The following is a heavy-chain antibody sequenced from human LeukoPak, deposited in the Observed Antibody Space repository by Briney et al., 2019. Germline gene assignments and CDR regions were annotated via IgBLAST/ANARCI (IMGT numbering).Heavy chain of an antibody. CDR2: ISGSGGST. Sequence: GGSLRLSCAASGFTFSSHAMSWVRQAPGKGLEWVSAISGSGGSTYYADSVKGRFTISRDNSKNTLYLQMNSLRAEDTAVYYCAKDGQSIAAAGNWFDPWGQGTLVTVSS. V-gene: IGHV3-23*01. CDR1: GFTFSSHA. J-gene: IGHJ5*02. D-gene: IGHD6-13*01. CDR3: AKDGQSIAAAGNWFDP.